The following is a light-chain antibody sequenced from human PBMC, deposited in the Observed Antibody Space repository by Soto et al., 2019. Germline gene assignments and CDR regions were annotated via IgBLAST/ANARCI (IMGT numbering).Light chain of an antibody. Sequence: QSVLTQPPSASGPPGQSVSISCSGGSSDVGGSKYVSWYQVKPGKAPKLIIYEVNRRPEGAPYRFSGSKSGNTASLTVSGLQAEDEGDYYCFSYADSNNFVFGSGTKVTVL. CDR3: FSYADSNNFV. J-gene: IGLJ1*01. CDR2: EVN. V-gene: IGLV2-8*01. CDR1: SSDVGGSKY.